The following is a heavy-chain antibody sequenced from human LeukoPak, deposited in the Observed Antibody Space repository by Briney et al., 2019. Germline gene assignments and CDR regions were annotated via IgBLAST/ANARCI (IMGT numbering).Heavy chain of an antibody. V-gene: IGHV4-61*02. J-gene: IGHJ4*02. Sequence: SETLSLTCTVSGGSISSGSYYWNWIRQPAGKGLEWIGRTYTSGSTNYNPSLKSRVTISVDTSKNQFSLKLNSVTAADTAVYYCARDTWGSLHFDYWGQGTLVTVSS. CDR3: ARDTWGSLHFDY. CDR2: TYTSGST. D-gene: IGHD3-16*01. CDR1: GGSISSGSYY.